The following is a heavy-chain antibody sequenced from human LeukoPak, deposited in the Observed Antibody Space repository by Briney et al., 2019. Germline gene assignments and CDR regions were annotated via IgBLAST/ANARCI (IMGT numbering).Heavy chain of an antibody. CDR1: GFTFTSYA. CDR3: REGVWARDGGEAFDC. Sequence: GGSLRLSCAVSGFTFTSYAMHWVRQAPGKGLEWVAWLSHAETTPHYADSVKGRFTISRDSSKNMLFLQMNNLRHEDTAIYYCREGVWARDGGEAFDCWGQGILVTVSS. CDR2: LSHAETTP. V-gene: IGHV3-30*04. D-gene: IGHD3-16*01. J-gene: IGHJ4*02.